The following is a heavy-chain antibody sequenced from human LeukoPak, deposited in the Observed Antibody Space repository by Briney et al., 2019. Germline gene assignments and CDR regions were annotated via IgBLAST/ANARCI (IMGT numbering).Heavy chain of an antibody. CDR3: ARSKTIAAARDV. D-gene: IGHD6-13*01. CDR2: INHSGNT. V-gene: IGHV4-34*01. J-gene: IGHJ6*04. Sequence: SETLSLTCAVYGESFSAYYWTWIRQPPGKGLEWIGDINHSGNTNYNPSLKSRVSISIDTSKNQFSLRLSSVTAADTAVYYCARSKTIAAARDVWGKGTTVTVSS. CDR1: GESFSAYY.